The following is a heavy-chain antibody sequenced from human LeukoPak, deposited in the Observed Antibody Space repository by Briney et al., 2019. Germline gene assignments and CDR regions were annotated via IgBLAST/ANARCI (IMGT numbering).Heavy chain of an antibody. D-gene: IGHD3-10*01. CDR2: ISNVGSTI. V-gene: IGHV3-48*04. Sequence: GGSPRLSCVASGFPLTFSTYNMKWVRQAPGKGLEWISYISNVGSTIYYADSVRGRFTISRDNAKNSLYLQMNGLRAEDTAVYYCARELYRGLGNWFDPWGQGTLVTVSS. CDR3: ARELYRGLGNWFDP. CDR1: GFPLTFSTYN. J-gene: IGHJ5*02.